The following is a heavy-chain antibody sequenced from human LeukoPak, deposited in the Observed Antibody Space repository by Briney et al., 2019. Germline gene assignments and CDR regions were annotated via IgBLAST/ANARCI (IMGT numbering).Heavy chain of an antibody. CDR1: GFTVSSNY. CDR2: IYSGGST. CDR3: ARGTYSSSWSFDY. J-gene: IGHJ4*02. Sequence: PGGSLRLSCAASGFTVSSNYMSWVRQAPGKGLEWVSVIYSGGSTYYADSVKGRSTISRDNSKNTLYLQMNSLRAEDTAVCYCARGTYSSSWSFDYWGQGTLVTVSS. V-gene: IGHV3-53*01. D-gene: IGHD6-13*01.